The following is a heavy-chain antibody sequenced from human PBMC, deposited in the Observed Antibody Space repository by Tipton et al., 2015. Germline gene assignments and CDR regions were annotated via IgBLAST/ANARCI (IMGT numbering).Heavy chain of an antibody. Sequence: TLSLTCTVSGGSISSTSYYWGWIRQPPGKGLEWIGSIYYSGNTYYNPSLKSRVTISIDTSKDQFSLKLTSVSAADTAVYYCLRDYEGHWGQGTLVTVSS. J-gene: IGHJ4*02. D-gene: IGHD3-16*01. CDR3: LRDYEGH. CDR2: IYYSGNT. V-gene: IGHV4-39*02. CDR1: GGSISSTSYY.